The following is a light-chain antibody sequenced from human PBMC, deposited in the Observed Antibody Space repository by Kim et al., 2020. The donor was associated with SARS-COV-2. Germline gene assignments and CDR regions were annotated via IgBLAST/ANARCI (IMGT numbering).Light chain of an antibody. CDR2: YDS. J-gene: IGLJ2*01. CDR3: QVWDITSYHVV. Sequence: APGKTASITWGGNNSGSKNVHWYQRKPGQAPVLVIYYDSNRPSGIPERFSGSNSGNTATLTISRVEAGDEADYYCQVWDITSYHVVFGGGTQLTVL. CDR1: NSGSKN. V-gene: IGLV3-21*04.